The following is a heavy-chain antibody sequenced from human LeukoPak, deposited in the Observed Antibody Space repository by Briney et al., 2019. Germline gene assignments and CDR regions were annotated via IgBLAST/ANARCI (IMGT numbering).Heavy chain of an antibody. CDR1: GGSISSNF. CDR2: IYDSGTT. J-gene: IGHJ4*02. CDR3: ARAKPNWNPPDY. Sequence: PSETLSLTCTVSGGSISSNFWSWIRQPPGKGLEWIGYIYDSGTTSYNPSLKSRATISGDTSKNQFSLKLNSVTAAGTAVYYCARAKPNWNPPDYCGQGALVIVSS. D-gene: IGHD1-1*01. V-gene: IGHV4-59*08.